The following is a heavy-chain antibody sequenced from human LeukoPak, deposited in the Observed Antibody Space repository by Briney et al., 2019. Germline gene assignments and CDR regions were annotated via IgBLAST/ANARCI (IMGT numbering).Heavy chain of an antibody. J-gene: IGHJ4*02. CDR1: GGSFSGYY. D-gene: IGHD5-24*01. V-gene: IGHV4-34*01. CDR3: ARLEMATITALDY. Sequence: PSETLSLTCAVYGGSFSGYYWGWIRQPPGKGLEWIGEINHSGSTNYNPSLKSRVTISVDTSKNQLSLKLSSVTAADTAVYYCARLEMATITALDYWGQGTLVTVSS. CDR2: INHSGST.